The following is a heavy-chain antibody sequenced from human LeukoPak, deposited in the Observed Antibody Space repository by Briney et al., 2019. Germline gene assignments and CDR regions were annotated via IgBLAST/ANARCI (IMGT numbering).Heavy chain of an antibody. J-gene: IGHJ3*02. V-gene: IGHV4-59*01. D-gene: IGHD3-22*01. CDR2: INYSGRS. CDR1: GGSISTYY. CDR3: ARDTYYYDNCDFIDAFDS. Sequence: SETLSLTCTVSGGSISTYYWSWVRHPLGKGLEWIGYINYSGRSNSNPSLKSRVAISVDTSKNQFSLRLSSVTAADTAVYYCARDTYYYDNCDFIDAFDSWGQGTMVTVSS.